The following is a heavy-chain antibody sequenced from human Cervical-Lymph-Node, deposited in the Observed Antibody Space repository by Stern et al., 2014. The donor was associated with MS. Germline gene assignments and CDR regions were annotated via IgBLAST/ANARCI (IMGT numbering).Heavy chain of an antibody. Sequence: QLVQSGAEVERPGASVKVSCKASGYTFTAYFLHWVRQAPGQGLEWMGWISPKTGSATYAQKFQDRVTMTRDTSINTGYMELSSLRSDDTAVYYCARDRGSYSDYWGQGTLVAVSS. V-gene: IGHV1-2*02. CDR2: ISPKTGSA. CDR1: GYTFTAYF. CDR3: ARDRGSYSDY. J-gene: IGHJ4*02. D-gene: IGHD1-26*01.